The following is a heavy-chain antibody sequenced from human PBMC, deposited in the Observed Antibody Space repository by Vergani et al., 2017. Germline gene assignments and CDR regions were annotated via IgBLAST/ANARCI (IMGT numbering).Heavy chain of an antibody. Sequence: QVQMQESGPGLVKPSETLSLTCTVSGGSISSYYWSWIRQPPGKGLERIGYIDYRGSTNYNPPLKSRVTISVDTSKNQFSLKLSSVTAADTAVYYCARDSGITTIFGPTAPPNAFDSWGQGRMVTVSS. V-gene: IGHV4-59*01. CDR2: IDYRGST. J-gene: IGHJ3*02. D-gene: IGHD3-3*01. CDR3: ARDSGITTIFGPTAPPNAFDS. CDR1: GGSISSYY.